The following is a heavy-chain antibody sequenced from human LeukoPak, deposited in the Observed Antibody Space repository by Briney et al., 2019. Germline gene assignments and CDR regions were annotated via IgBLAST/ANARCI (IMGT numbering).Heavy chain of an antibody. J-gene: IGHJ4*02. CDR3: ARDGPPEYYFDY. CDR2: IIPIYGTA. CDR1: GGTFISYA. V-gene: IGHV1-69*05. Sequence: ASVKVSCKASGGTFISYAISGVRQPPGRGVEWMGVIIPIYGTANYAQKFQGRVTITTDESTRTAYMELSSLRSEDTAVYYCARDGPPEYYFDYWGQGTLVTVSS.